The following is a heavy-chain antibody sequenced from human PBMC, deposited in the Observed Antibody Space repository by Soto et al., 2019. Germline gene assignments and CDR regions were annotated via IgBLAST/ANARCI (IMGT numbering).Heavy chain of an antibody. Sequence: VQLVESGGGVVQPGRSLRLSCAASGFTFSSYAMHWVRQAPGKGLEWVAVISYDGTNKNYADSVKGRFTISRDNSKNTLYLQMNSLRDEDTAVYYCARDLSCRGGSCYPPHGWFDPWGQGTLVTVSS. D-gene: IGHD2-15*01. CDR3: ARDLSCRGGSCYPPHGWFDP. J-gene: IGHJ5*02. CDR2: ISYDGTNK. CDR1: GFTFSSYA. V-gene: IGHV3-30-3*01.